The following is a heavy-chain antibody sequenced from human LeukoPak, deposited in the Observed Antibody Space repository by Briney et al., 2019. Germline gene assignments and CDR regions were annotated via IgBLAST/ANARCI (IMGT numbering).Heavy chain of an antibody. J-gene: IGHJ3*02. V-gene: IGHV3-23*01. CDR2: IRGSGGST. CDR3: AKDRARITRVRGVITDAFDI. CDR1: GFTFSNFA. Sequence: GGSLRLSWAAAGFTFSNFAMSWVRQAPGEGLEWVSAIRGSGGSTYYAASVKGLFTISRDNSKNTLYLQMNSLRAEDTAVYFCAKDRARITRVRGVITDAFDIWGQGTMVTVSS. D-gene: IGHD3-10*01.